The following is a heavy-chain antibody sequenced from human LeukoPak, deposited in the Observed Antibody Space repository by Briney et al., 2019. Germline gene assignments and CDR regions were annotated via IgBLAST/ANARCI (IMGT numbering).Heavy chain of an antibody. CDR3: ARDLTTAVTFVDY. V-gene: IGHV3-74*01. J-gene: IGHJ4*02. Sequence: PGGFLRLSCAASGFTFSSYAMSWVRQAPGKGLEWVSRINSDGSTTSYADSVKGRFTISRDNAKNTLYLQMNSLRAEDTALYYCARDLTTAVTFVDYWGQGTLVTVSS. CDR2: INSDGSTT. D-gene: IGHD4-17*01. CDR1: GFTFSSYA.